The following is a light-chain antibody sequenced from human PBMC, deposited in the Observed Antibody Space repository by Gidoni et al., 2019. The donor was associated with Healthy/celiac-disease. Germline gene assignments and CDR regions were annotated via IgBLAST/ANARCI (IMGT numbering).Light chain of an antibody. CDR2: DSS. V-gene: IGKV3-11*01. Sequence: EIVLTQSPATLSLSPGERATPSCRASQSISSYLAWYQQKPGQAPRLLIYDSSNTASGFAARFSGSGSGTDFTLTISSLEPEDFAVYFCQHRDTFGPGTKVDIK. CDR3: QHRDT. J-gene: IGKJ3*01. CDR1: QSISSY.